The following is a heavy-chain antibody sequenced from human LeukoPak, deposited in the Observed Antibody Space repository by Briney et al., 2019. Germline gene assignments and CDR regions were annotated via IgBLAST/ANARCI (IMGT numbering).Heavy chain of an antibody. CDR2: IYYSGTT. CDR1: GGSISSHY. V-gene: IGHV4-59*06. D-gene: IGHD3-16*01. CDR3: ARTWGSSPYYFDY. J-gene: IGHJ4*02. Sequence: MASETLSLTCTVSGGSISSHYWSWIRQPPGKGLEWIGYIYYSGTTYYNPSLKSRVTVSVDTSKNQFSLKLSSVTAADTAVYYCARTWGSSPYYFDYWGQGTLVTVSS.